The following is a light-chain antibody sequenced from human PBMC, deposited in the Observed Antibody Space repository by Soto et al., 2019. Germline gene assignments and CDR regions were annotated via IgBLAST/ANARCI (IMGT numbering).Light chain of an antibody. CDR3: QKYSSVPV. Sequence: DIQMTQSPTSLSASVGDRVTITCRASQDIRNFVAWYQQKPVKAPKLLIYAASTLQSGVPSRFSGSGSGTDFNLTINSLQPEDVATYSGQKYSSVPVFGTGTKVEIK. CDR2: AAS. J-gene: IGKJ3*01. CDR1: QDIRNF. V-gene: IGKV1-27*01.